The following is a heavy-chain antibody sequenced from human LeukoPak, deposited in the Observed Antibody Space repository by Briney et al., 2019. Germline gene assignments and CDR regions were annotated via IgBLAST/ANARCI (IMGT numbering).Heavy chain of an antibody. D-gene: IGHD4-17*01. CDR2: IGTKGDT. Sequence: HAGGSLRLSCAASGLSFSSYDMHWVRQATGKGLEWVSAIGTKGDTYYSDSVRGRFTISRENGKNSLYLQMNSLRAGDTAVHYCAREMSDTVTWGWYFDLWGRGTLVTVSS. CDR3: AREMSDTVTWGWYFDL. V-gene: IGHV3-13*01. CDR1: GLSFSSYD. J-gene: IGHJ2*01.